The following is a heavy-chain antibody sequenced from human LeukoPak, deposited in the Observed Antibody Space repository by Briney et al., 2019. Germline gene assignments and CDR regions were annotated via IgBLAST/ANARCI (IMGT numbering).Heavy chain of an antibody. Sequence: GRSLRLSCAASGFTFGDYGLHWVRQAPGKGLDWVAVISYDGSAEYYADSVKSRFTISRDNSKNTMYLQMNSLRAEDTAVYHCVKMLNGGHAHAALDYWGQGTLVTVSS. CDR2: ISYDGSAE. J-gene: IGHJ4*02. V-gene: IGHV3-30*18. D-gene: IGHD2-15*01. CDR3: VKMLNGGHAHAALDY. CDR1: GFTFGDYG.